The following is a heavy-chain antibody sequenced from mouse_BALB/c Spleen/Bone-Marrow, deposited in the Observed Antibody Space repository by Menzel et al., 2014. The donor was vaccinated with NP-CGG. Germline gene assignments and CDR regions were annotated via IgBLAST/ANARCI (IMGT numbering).Heavy chain of an antibody. V-gene: IGHV1-55*01. CDR3: ARFSQLGLLAY. J-gene: IGHJ3*01. Sequence: QVQLQQSGAELVKPGTSVKLSCKASGYNFTSYWINWVKLRPGQGLEWIGDIYPGSGCTNYNEKFKSKATLTVDTSSSTAYMQLSSLASEDSALYYCARFSQLGLLAYWGQGTLVTVSA. D-gene: IGHD3-1*01. CDR2: IYPGSGCT. CDR1: GYNFTSYW.